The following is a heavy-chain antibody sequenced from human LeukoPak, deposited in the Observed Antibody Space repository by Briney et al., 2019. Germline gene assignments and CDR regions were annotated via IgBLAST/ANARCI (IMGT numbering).Heavy chain of an antibody. CDR2: ISSSSSYI. Sequence: PGGSLRLSCAASGFTFSSYEMNWVRQAPGKGLEWVSSISSSSSYIYYADSVKGRFTISRDNAKNSLYLQMNSLRAEDTAVYYCARVEDIVVVPAAMQSFDYWGQGTLVTVSS. V-gene: IGHV3-21*01. CDR1: GFTFSSYE. CDR3: ARVEDIVVVPAAMQSFDY. D-gene: IGHD2-2*01. J-gene: IGHJ4*02.